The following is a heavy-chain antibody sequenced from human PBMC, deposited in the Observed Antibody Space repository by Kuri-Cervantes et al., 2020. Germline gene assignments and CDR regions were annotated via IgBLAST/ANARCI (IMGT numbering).Heavy chain of an antibody. D-gene: IGHD3-22*01. CDR2: ISWNSGSI. CDR1: GFTFDDYA. V-gene: IGHV3-9*01. J-gene: IGHJ4*02. Sequence: SLKISCAASGFTFDDYAMHWVRQAPGKGLEWVSGISWNSGSIGYADSVKGRFTISRDNSKNTLYLQMNSLRAEDTAVYYCAKDYYPALYYYDSSGYYGALDYWGQGTLVTVSS. CDR3: AKDYYPALYYYDSSGYYGALDY.